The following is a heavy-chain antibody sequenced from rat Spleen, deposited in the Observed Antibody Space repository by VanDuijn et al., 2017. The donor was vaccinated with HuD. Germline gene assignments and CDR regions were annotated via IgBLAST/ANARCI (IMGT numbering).Heavy chain of an antibody. CDR3: SSNNFDY. CDR1: GFTFSDYY. Sequence: EVQLVESGGGLVQPGRSLKLSCAASGFTFSDYYMVWVRQAPGQGLEWVASITDTGGYTYYPDSVKGRFTISRDNAKGTLYLQMNSLRSDDTATYYCSSNNFDYWGQGVMVTVSS. D-gene: IGHD1-10*01. V-gene: IGHV5-25*01. J-gene: IGHJ2*01. CDR2: ITDTGGYT.